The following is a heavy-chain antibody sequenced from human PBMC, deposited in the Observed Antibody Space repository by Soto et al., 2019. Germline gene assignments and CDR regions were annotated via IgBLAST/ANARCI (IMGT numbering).Heavy chain of an antibody. CDR1: GFTFSSYS. J-gene: IGHJ4*02. CDR2: VGGGGENI. V-gene: IGHV3-23*01. D-gene: IGHD3-10*01. CDR3: AKRDSGSGRSPPLINY. Sequence: QLLESGGGLVQPGGSLRLSCAASGFTFSSYSMNWVRQAPGKGLQWVATVGGGGENIFYADSVKGRFTISRDDWQNMVFLQMNSLRPEDTAVYFCAKRDSGSGRSPPLINYWGQGTLVTVSS.